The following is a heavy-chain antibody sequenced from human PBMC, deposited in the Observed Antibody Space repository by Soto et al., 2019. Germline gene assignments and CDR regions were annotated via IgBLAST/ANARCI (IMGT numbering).Heavy chain of an antibody. CDR3: ARHYYDSSGYYYVDFWYFDL. V-gene: IGHV1-8*01. J-gene: IGHJ2*01. CDR2: MNPNSGNT. D-gene: IGHD3-22*01. CDR1: GYTFTSYD. Sequence: QVQLVQSGAEVKKPGASVKVSCKASGYTFTSYDINWVRQATGQGLEWMGWMNPNSGNTGYAQKFQGRVTMTGNTSISTAYMELSSLRSEDTAVYYCARHYYDSSGYYYVDFWYFDLWGRGTLVTVSS.